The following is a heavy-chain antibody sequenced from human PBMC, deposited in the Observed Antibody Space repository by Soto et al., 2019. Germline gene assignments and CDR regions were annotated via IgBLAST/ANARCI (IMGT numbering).Heavy chain of an antibody. J-gene: IGHJ4*02. CDR1: GGSISSSSYY. CDR2: IYYSGST. D-gene: IGHD6-13*01. V-gene: IGHV4-39*01. Sequence: PSETLSLTCTVSGGSISSSSYYWGWIRQPPGKGLEWIGSIYYSGSTYYNPSLKSRVTISVDTSKNQFSLKLSSVTAADTAVYYCARLDQQLVWLDYWGQGTLVTVSS. CDR3: ARLDQQLVWLDY.